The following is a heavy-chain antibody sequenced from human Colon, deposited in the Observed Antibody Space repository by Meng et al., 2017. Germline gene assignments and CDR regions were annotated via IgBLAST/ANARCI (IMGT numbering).Heavy chain of an antibody. J-gene: IGHJ4*02. CDR3: ARGPQYCSSTNCYAPYFDY. Sequence: GESLKISCAASGFTFSSYVMHWVRQAPGKGLEWVAVISFDGSKYYYADSVKGRFTISRDNSKNTLYLQMNSLRAEDTAVYYCARGPQYCSSTNCYAPYFDYWGQGTLVTVSS. CDR1: GFTFSSYV. V-gene: IGHV3-30*04. CDR2: ISFDGSKY. D-gene: IGHD2-2*01.